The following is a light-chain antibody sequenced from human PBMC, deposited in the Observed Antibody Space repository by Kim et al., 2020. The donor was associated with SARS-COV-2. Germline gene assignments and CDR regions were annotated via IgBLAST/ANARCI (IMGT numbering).Light chain of an antibody. V-gene: IGLV2-18*02. CDR3: SSYSSRSTLV. J-gene: IGLJ2*01. Sequence: QSALTQPPSVSGSPGQSVTISCTGTSSDVGDYNRVSWYQQPPGTAPKLMIYEVSNRPSGVPDRFSGSKSGNTASLTISGLQAEDEADYYCSSYSSRSTLVFGGGTKVTVL. CDR2: EVS. CDR1: SSDVGDYNR.